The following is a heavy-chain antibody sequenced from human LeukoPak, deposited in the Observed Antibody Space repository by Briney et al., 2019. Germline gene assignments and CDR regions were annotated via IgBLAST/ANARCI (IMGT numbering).Heavy chain of an antibody. J-gene: IGHJ6*02. V-gene: IGHV4-34*01. Sequence: SETLSVTCAVYGGSFSGYYWSWIRQPPGKGLEWIGEINHSGSTNYNPSLKSRVTISVDTSKNQFSLKLSPVTAADTAVYYCAGFYDNIYYYYGMDVWGQGTTVTVSS. D-gene: IGHD3-9*01. CDR1: GGSFSGYY. CDR3: AGFYDNIYYYYGMDV. CDR2: INHSGST.